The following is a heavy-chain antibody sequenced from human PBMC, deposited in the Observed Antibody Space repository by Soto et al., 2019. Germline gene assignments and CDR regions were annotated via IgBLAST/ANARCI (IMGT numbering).Heavy chain of an antibody. D-gene: IGHD4-17*01. V-gene: IGHV1-69*14. Sequence: QVRLVQSAAEVKKPGSSVKVSCKASGGSFSNNAISWVRQAPGQGLEWMGVIILPFGTPNYAQTFQGRVTITADKSITPAYRGLGGLRSKDPPVYSCARAPDYEVSFDYGGRGTLVPVPP. J-gene: IGHJ4*02. CDR2: IILPFGTP. CDR3: ARAPDYEVSFDY. CDR1: GGSFSNNA.